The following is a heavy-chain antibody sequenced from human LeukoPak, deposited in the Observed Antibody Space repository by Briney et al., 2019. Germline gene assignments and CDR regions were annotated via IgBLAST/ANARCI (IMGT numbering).Heavy chain of an antibody. D-gene: IGHD4-17*01. CDR1: GFAFSSYA. J-gene: IGHJ6*03. V-gene: IGHV3-23*01. Sequence: GGSLRLSCAASGFAFSSYAMSWVRQAPGKGLEWVSAISGSGGSTYYADSVKGRFTISRDNSKNTLYLQMNSLRAEDTAVYYCARRGEYGHYRGNYYYYMDVWGKGTTVTVSS. CDR2: ISGSGGST. CDR3: ARRGEYGHYRGNYYYYMDV.